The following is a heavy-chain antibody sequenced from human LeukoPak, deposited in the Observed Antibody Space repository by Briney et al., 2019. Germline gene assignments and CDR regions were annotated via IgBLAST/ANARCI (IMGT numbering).Heavy chain of an antibody. D-gene: IGHD2-8*01. Sequence: GGSLKLSCAASGFNFSGSAVHWVRQASGKGLEWVGRIRSKANSYGTAYSESVKGRFSISRDDSKNTLYLQMNSLKSEDTAVYFCTQWADVAPMDVWGQGTTVIVSS. V-gene: IGHV3-73*01. CDR1: GFNFSGSA. CDR3: TQWADVAPMDV. CDR2: IRSKANSYGT. J-gene: IGHJ6*02.